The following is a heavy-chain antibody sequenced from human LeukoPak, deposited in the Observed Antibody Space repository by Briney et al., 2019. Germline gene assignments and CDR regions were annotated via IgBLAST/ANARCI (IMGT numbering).Heavy chain of an antibody. CDR2: INPNSGGT. D-gene: IGHD5-18*01. CDR3: ARVPRVRLWLGYYFDY. V-gene: IGHV1-2*02. Sequence: ASVKVSCKASGYTFTGYYMHWVRQAPGQGLEWMGWINPNSGGTNYAQKFQGRVTMTRDTSISTAYMELSRLRSDDTAVYYCARVPRVRLWLGYYFDYWGQGTLVTVSS. CDR1: GYTFTGYY. J-gene: IGHJ4*02.